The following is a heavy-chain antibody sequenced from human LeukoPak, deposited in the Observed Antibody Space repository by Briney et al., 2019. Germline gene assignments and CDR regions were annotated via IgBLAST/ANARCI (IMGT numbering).Heavy chain of an antibody. CDR3: AKGYYYDSSGFLYFDY. CDR2: ISGSGGST. J-gene: IGHJ4*02. Sequence: GGSLRLSCAASGFTFSSYAMSWVRQAPGKGLEWVSAISGSGGSTYYADSVKGRFTISRDNSKNTLYLQMNSLRAEDTAVYYCAKGYYYDSSGFLYFDYWGRGTLVTVSS. V-gene: IGHV3-23*01. CDR1: GFTFSSYA. D-gene: IGHD3-22*01.